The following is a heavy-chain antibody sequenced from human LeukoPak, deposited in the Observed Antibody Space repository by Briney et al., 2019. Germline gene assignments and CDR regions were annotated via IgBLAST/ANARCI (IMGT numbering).Heavy chain of an antibody. J-gene: IGHJ4*02. CDR2: ISGEGSIT. CDR1: GFTFSNYV. CDR3: AKDRGAYDAFDY. Sequence: GGSLRLSCAASGFTFSNYVMNWVRHAPGGGLEWVSSISGEGSITYYADTVKGRFTISRDNYKNTLSLQMNSLRAEDTAVYYCAKDRGAYDAFDYWGQGTLVTVSS. V-gene: IGHV3-23*01. D-gene: IGHD3-22*01.